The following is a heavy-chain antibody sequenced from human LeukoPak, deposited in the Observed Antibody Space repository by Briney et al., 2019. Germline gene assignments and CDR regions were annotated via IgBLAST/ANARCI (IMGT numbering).Heavy chain of an antibody. CDR2: IIPIFGTA. J-gene: IGHJ3*02. CDR1: GGTFSSYA. CDR3: ARDCSSTSDDAFDI. Sequence: SVKVSCKASGGTFSSYAISWVRQAPGQGLEWMGGIIPIFGTANYAQKFQGRVTITAGESTSTAYMELSSLRSEDTAVYYCARDCSSTSDDAFDIWGQGTMVTVSS. V-gene: IGHV1-69*13. D-gene: IGHD2-2*01.